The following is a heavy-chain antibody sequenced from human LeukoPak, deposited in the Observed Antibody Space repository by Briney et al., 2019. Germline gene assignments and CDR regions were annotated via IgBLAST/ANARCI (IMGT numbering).Heavy chain of an antibody. V-gene: IGHV1-46*01. CDR3: AREGRGAAALGNYYYYYGMDV. J-gene: IGHJ6*02. CDR2: INPSGGST. D-gene: IGHD6-13*01. Sequence: ASVKVSCKASGYTFTSYYMHWVRQAPGQGLEWMGIINPSGGSTSYAQKFQGRVTMTRDTSTSTVYMELSSLRSEDTAVYYCAREGRGAAALGNYYYYYGMDVWGQGTTVTVSS. CDR1: GYTFTSYY.